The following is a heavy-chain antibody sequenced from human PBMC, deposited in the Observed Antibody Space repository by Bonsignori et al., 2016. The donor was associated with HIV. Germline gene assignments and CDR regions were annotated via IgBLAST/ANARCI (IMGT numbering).Heavy chain of an antibody. CDR1: GGSFSGYY. D-gene: IGHD3-22*01. V-gene: IGHV4-34*01. CDR3: ARVDSSETLRPFDY. Sequence: SETLSLTCAVYGGSFSGYYWSWIRQPPGKGLEWIGEINHSGSTNYNPSLKSRVTISVDTSKNQFSLKLSSVTAADTAVYYCARVDSSETLRPFDYWGQGTLVTVSS. CDR2: INHSGST. J-gene: IGHJ4*02.